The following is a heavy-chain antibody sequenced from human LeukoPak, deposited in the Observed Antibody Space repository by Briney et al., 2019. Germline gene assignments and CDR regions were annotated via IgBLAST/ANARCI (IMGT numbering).Heavy chain of an antibody. CDR3: AREASGNYHVLDS. J-gene: IGHJ4*02. V-gene: IGHV3-11*04. CDR1: GFSFSNYF. Sequence: PGGSLRLSCEASGFSFSNYFMSWIRQAPGKGLEWVSYITNSGRSTNHADAVKGRFTISRDNAKKSVYLDMTDLRVEDTAVYYCAREASGNYHVLDSWGQGTLVTLSS. D-gene: IGHD1-26*01. CDR2: ITNSGRST.